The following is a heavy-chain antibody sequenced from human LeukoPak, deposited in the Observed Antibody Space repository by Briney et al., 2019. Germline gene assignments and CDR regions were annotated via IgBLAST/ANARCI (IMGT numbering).Heavy chain of an antibody. J-gene: IGHJ4*02. V-gene: IGHV3-30*19. D-gene: IGHD3-22*01. CDR1: GFTFSSYG. CDR2: ISYDGSNK. Sequence: GGSLRLSCAASGFTFSSYGMHWVRQAPGKGLEWVAVISYDGSNKYYADSVKGRFTISRDNSKNTLYLQMNSLRAEDTAVYYCARGDEGTMIVVVIGDYWGQGTLVTVSS. CDR3: ARGDEGTMIVVVIGDY.